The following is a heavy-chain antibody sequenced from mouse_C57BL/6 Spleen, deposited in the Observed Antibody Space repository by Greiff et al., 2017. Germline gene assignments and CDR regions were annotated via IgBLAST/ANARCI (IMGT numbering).Heavy chain of an antibody. CDR3: ARGDYDYVTWFAY. CDR1: GYTFTSYW. J-gene: IGHJ3*01. D-gene: IGHD2-4*01. V-gene: IGHV1-52*01. CDR2: IDPSDSET. Sequence: VQLKQPGAELVRPGSSVKLSCKASGYTFTSYWMHWVKQRPIQGLEWIGNIDPSDSETHYNQKFKDKATLTVDKSSSTAYMQLSSLTSEDSAVYYCARGDYDYVTWFAYWGQGTLVTVSA.